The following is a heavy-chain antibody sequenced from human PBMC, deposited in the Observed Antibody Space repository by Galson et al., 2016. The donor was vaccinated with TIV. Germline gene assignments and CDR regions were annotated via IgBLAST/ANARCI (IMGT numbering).Heavy chain of an antibody. D-gene: IGHD4/OR15-4a*01. CDR2: IRHDGNNK. Sequence: SLRLSCAASGFNFKIFGMHWVRQAPGKGLEWVTFIRHDGNNKFYANSVTGRFTISRDNAKNTVYLQMSSLRPDDTGTYYCAKAIANYQLLPAGYSDYWGQGTLVIVSS. CDR3: AKAIANYQLLPAGYSDY. CDR1: GFNFKIFG. V-gene: IGHV3-30*02. J-gene: IGHJ4*02.